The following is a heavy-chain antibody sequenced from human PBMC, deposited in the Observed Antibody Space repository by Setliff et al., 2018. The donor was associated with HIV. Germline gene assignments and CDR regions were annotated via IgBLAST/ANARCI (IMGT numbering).Heavy chain of an antibody. V-gene: IGHV4-61*02. CDR2: IYNRGKT. D-gene: IGHD3-10*01. CDR3: ARGFSGYYGSGSPGI. Sequence: ASETLSLTCTVSGASIKRGGYCWSWIRQTAGNGLEWIGTIYNRGKTNYNPSLKSRVSISVDTSKNHFSRKMSSVTAADTAVYYCARGFSGYYGSGSPGIWGQGTLVTVSS. CDR1: GASIKRGGYC. J-gene: IGHJ4*02.